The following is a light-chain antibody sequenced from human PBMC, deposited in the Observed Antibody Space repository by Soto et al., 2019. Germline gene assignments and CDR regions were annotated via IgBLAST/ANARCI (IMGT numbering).Light chain of an antibody. V-gene: IGLV1-47*02. J-gene: IGLJ2*01. CDR1: SSNIGGTNY. CDR3: ASWDDRLGAVI. Sequence: QPVMTQPRAASGTPGRKVFITCSGSSSNIGGTNYAYWYQQLPGAAPKLLMHSNNLRPSGVPERISGSKFGTAASLAISGLRSEDEAVYYCASWDDRLGAVIFGGGTK. CDR2: SNN.